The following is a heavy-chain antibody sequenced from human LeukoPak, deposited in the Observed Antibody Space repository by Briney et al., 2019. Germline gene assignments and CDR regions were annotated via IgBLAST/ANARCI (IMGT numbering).Heavy chain of an antibody. CDR1: GGSISSYY. CDR2: ISSSGST. J-gene: IGHJ5*02. D-gene: IGHD3-10*01. CDR3: ARVLWFGLTRAFSWFDP. V-gene: IGHV4-4*07. Sequence: SETLSLTCTVSGGSISSYYWSWIRQPAGKGLEWIGRISSSGSTNYNPSLKSRVTISVDTSKNQFSLKLSSVTAADTAVYYCARVLWFGLTRAFSWFDPWGQGTLVTVSS.